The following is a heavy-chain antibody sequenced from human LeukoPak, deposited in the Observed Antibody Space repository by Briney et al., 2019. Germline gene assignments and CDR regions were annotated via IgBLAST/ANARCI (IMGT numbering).Heavy chain of an antibody. CDR2: ISYDGSNK. CDR3: ARDARDDSSGYWAYYFDY. CDR1: GFILSHYG. V-gene: IGHV3-30*19. D-gene: IGHD3-22*01. Sequence: GGSLRLSCAASGFILSHYGMHWVRQAPGKGLEWVAVISYDGSNKYYADSVKGRFTISRDNSKNTLYLQMNSLRAEDTAVYYCARDARDDSSGYWAYYFDYWGQGTLVTVSS. J-gene: IGHJ4*02.